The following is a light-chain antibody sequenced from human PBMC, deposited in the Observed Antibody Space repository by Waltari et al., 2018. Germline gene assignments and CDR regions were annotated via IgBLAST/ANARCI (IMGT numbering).Light chain of an antibody. J-gene: IGLJ2*01. CDR3: SSYTTSSTLV. V-gene: IGLV2-14*03. CDR1: NSDMGGYNF. Sequence: QSALTQPASVSGSPVQSITISCTGSNSDMGGYNFVSWYHQHPGKAPKLMIYDLNKRPSGVSNRFSASKSGKTASLTISGLQAEDEANYYCSSYTTSSTLVFGGGTKVTVL. CDR2: DLN.